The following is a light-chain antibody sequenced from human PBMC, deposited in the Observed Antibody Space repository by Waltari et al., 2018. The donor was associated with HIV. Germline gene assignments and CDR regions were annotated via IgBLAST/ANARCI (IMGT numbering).Light chain of an antibody. CDR1: NGDIASNF. J-gene: IGLJ3*02. Sequence: NFMLTQPHSVSESPGKTVTIFCTRNNGDIASNFVQWYQQRPGSAPTIVIFEDNQRPTGVPDRFSGSSDMSSNSASLTISGRKTEDEADYYCQSYDTNNRVFGGGTKLTVL. CDR3: QSYDTNNRV. V-gene: IGLV6-57*04. CDR2: EDN.